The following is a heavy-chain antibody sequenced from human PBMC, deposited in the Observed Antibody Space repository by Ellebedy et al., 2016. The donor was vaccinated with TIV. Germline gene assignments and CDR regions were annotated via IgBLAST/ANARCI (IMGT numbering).Heavy chain of an antibody. V-gene: IGHV3-7*01. CDR3: ARRGSYGDYAVQVNPWFDP. D-gene: IGHD4-17*01. J-gene: IGHJ5*02. CDR2: IYQDGSEK. Sequence: GESLKISCAASGFSFRSYWMGWVRQAPGKGLEWVANIYQDGSEKYYVDSVKGRFTISRDNAKNSLYLQLNSLRVEDTAVYYCARRGSYGDYAVQVNPWFDPWGQGTLVTVSS. CDR1: GFSFRSYW.